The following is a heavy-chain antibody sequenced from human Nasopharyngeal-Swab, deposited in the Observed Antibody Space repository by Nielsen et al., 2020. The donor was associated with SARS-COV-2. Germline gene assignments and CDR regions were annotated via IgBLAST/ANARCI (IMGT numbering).Heavy chain of an antibody. J-gene: IGHJ4*02. CDR3: AKEGGPTTIVVVIPYYFDY. V-gene: IGHV3-23*01. D-gene: IGHD3-22*01. CDR1: GLTFSSYA. Sequence: GGSLRLSCAASGLTFSSYAMSWVRQAPGKGLEWVSGISGSGGSTYYADSVKGRFTISRDNSKNTLYLQMNSLRAEDTAVYYCAKEGGPTTIVVVIPYYFDYWGQGTLVTVSS. CDR2: ISGSGGST.